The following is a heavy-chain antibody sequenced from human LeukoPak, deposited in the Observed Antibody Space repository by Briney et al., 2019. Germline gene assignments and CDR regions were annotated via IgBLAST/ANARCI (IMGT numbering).Heavy chain of an antibody. CDR1: GYSLTELS. CDR2: FDPEDGET. V-gene: IGHV1-24*01. J-gene: IGHJ4*02. Sequence: GASAKVSCKISGYSLTELSIHWVRQAPGKGLEWMGGFDPEDGETFYAQKFQGRVTLTEDTSTDTAYMELNSLTFEDTALYFCVAEVIEVTVTDYWGQGTLVTVSS. CDR3: VAEVIEVTVTDY. D-gene: IGHD3-22*01.